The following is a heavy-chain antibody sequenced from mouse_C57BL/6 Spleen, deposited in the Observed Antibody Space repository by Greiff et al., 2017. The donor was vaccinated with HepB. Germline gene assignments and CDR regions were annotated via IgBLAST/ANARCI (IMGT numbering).Heavy chain of an antibody. D-gene: IGHD2-5*01. V-gene: IGHV1-50*01. Sequence: QVQLQQPGAELVKPGASVKLSCKASGYTFTSYWMQWVKQRPGQGLEWIGEIDPSDSYTNYNQKFKGKATLTVDTSSSTAYMQLSSLTSEDSAVYYCARFYYSNYGGFAYWGQGTLVTVSA. CDR3: ARFYYSNYGGFAY. CDR2: IDPSDSYT. J-gene: IGHJ3*01. CDR1: GYTFTSYW.